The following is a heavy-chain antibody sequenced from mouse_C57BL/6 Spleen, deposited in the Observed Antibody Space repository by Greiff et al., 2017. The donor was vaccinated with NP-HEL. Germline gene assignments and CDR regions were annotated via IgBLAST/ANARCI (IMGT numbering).Heavy chain of an antibody. D-gene: IGHD2-4*01. CDR2: IHPYNGGT. Sequence: VQLQQSGPVLVKPGASVKMSCKASGYTFTDYYMNWVKQSHGKSLEWIGVIHPYNGGTSYNQKFKGKATLTVDKSSSTAYMELNSLTSEDSAVYFCARALGITTRVYYAMDYWGQGTSVTVSS. V-gene: IGHV1-19*01. CDR3: ARALGITTRVYYAMDY. J-gene: IGHJ4*01. CDR1: GYTFTDYY.